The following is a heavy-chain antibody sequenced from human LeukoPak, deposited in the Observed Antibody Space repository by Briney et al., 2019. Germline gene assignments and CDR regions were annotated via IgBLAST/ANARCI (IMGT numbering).Heavy chain of an antibody. Sequence: GSLRLSCAASGFTFSSYAMQWVRQAPGKGLEWVAVISYDGSNKYYADSVKGRFTISRDNSKNTLYLQMNSLRAEDTAVYYCARDRIVVIGGYYFDYWGQGTLVTVSS. CDR1: GFTFSSYA. J-gene: IGHJ4*02. D-gene: IGHD3-22*01. V-gene: IGHV3-30*04. CDR3: ARDRIVVIGGYYFDY. CDR2: ISYDGSNK.